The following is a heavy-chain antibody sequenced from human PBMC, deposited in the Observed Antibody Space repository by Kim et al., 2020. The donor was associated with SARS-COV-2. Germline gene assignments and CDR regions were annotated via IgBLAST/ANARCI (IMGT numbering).Heavy chain of an antibody. D-gene: IGHD3-22*01. J-gene: IGHJ6*02. V-gene: IGHV3-15*01. Sequence: GGSLRLSCAASGFTFSNAWMSWVRQAPGKGLEWVGRIKSKTDGGTTDYAAPVKGRFTISRDDSKNTLYLQMNSLKTEDTAVYYCTTEGGYDSSGYYYYYGMDVWGQGTTVTVSS. CDR2: IKSKTDGGTT. CDR1: GFTFSNAW. CDR3: TTEGGYDSSGYYYYYGMDV.